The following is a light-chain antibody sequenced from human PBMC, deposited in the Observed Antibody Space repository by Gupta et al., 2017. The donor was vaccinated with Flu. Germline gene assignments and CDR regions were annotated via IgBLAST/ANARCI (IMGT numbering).Light chain of an antibody. J-gene: IGKJ1*01. V-gene: IGKV1-39*01. CDR2: AAS. CDR3: QQSYSTSVT. Sequence: DIQMTKSPSSLSASVGERVTITCRASQSISSYLNWYQQKPGKAPKLLIYAASSLQSGVPSRFSGSGSGTDFTLTISSLQPEDFATYYCQQSYSTSVTFGQGTKVEIK. CDR1: QSISSY.